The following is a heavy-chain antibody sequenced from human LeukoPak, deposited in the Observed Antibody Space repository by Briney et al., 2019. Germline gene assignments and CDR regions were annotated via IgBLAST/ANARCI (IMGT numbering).Heavy chain of an antibody. D-gene: IGHD3-9*01. Sequence: GGSLRLSCAASGFTFSSYGMHWVRQAPGKGLEWVEVIWYDGSNKYYADSVKGRFTISRDNSKNTLYLQMNSLRAEDTAVYYCARGSLRYFDWFYYYYGMDVWGQGTTVTVSS. CDR3: ARGSLRYFDWFYYYYGMDV. CDR1: GFTFSSYG. CDR2: IWYDGSNK. J-gene: IGHJ6*02. V-gene: IGHV3-33*01.